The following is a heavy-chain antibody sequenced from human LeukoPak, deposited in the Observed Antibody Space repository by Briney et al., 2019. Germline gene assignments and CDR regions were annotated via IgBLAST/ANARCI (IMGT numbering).Heavy chain of an antibody. V-gene: IGHV3-23*01. CDR2: FSGSGGTT. D-gene: IGHD6-19*01. Sequence: PGGSLRLSCAASGFTFSTYGMSWVRQAPGKGLQWVSTFSGSGGTTYYADSVKGRFTISRDNSKNTRYLQMTSLRAEDTAVYYCAKVAGYSSGPCDYWGQGTLVTVSS. J-gene: IGHJ4*02. CDR1: GFTFSTYG. CDR3: AKVAGYSSGPCDY.